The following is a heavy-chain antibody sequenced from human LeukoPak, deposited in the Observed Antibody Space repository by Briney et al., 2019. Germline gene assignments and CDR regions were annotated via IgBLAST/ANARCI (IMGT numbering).Heavy chain of an antibody. J-gene: IGHJ5*02. CDR2: IIPIFGTA. CDR1: GGTFSSYA. Sequence: VASVKVSCKASGGTFSSYAISWVRQAPGQGLEWMGGIIPIFGTANYAQKFQGRVTITADESTSTAYMELSSLRSEDTAVYYCARDSTSIDYGDRGWFDPWGQGTLVTVSS. V-gene: IGHV1-69*13. D-gene: IGHD4-17*01. CDR3: ARDSTSIDYGDRGWFDP.